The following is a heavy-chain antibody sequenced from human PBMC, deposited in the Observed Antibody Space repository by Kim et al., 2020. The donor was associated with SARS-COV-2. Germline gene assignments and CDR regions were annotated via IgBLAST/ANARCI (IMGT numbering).Heavy chain of an antibody. V-gene: IGHV4-59*01. CDR1: GGSINNYH. Sequence: SDTLSLTCTVSGGSINNYHWSWIRQPPGKGLEWLGHIYYSGSTNYNSALKSRVTISIDTSKNQFSLKLTSVTTADTAVYYCARDRVVHASGTFSYYGMDVWGQGTTVTVSS. D-gene: IGHD3-10*01. CDR3: ARDRVVHASGTFSYYGMDV. CDR2: IYYSGST. J-gene: IGHJ6*02.